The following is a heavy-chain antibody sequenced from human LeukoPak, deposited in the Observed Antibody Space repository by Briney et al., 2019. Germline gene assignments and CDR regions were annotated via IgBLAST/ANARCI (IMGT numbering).Heavy chain of an antibody. V-gene: IGHV3-15*01. Sequence: GGSLRLSSAVSGFSFSNAWMSWVRQAPGKGLEWVGRIKSKTDGGTTDYAAPVKGRFTISRDDSKNTLYLQMNSLTIEYRAVYYCITEYGYYDKPLDYWGQGTLVTVSS. D-gene: IGHD3-22*01. CDR1: GFSFSNAW. J-gene: IGHJ4*02. CDR3: ITEYGYYDKPLDY. CDR2: IKSKTDGGTT.